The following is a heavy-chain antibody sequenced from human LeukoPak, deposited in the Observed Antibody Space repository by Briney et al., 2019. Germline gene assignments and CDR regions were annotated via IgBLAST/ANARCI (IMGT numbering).Heavy chain of an antibody. J-gene: IGHJ4*02. CDR2: IYPGDSDT. CDR3: ARRGRYYDSSGYYDGAYYFDY. CDR1: GYSFTSYW. V-gene: IGHV5-51*01. Sequence: KLGESLKISCKGSGYSFTSYWIGWVRQMPGKGLEWMGIIYPGDSDTRYSPSFQGQVTISADKSISTAYLQWSSLKASDTAMYYCARRGRYYDSSGYYDGAYYFDYWGQGTLVTVSS. D-gene: IGHD3-22*01.